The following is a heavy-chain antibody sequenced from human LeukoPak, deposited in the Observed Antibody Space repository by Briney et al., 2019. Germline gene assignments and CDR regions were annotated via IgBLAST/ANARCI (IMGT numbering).Heavy chain of an antibody. J-gene: IGHJ4*02. V-gene: IGHV3-23*01. Sequence: PGGSLRLSCAASGFTFSSYAMSWVRQAPGKGLEWVSAISGSGGSTYYADSVKGRFTISRDNSKNTLYLQMNSLRAEDTAVYYCAKSGDYDSSGYYDYWGQGTLVTVSS. CDR3: AKSGDYDSSGYYDY. CDR1: GFTFSSYA. D-gene: IGHD3-22*01. CDR2: ISGSGGST.